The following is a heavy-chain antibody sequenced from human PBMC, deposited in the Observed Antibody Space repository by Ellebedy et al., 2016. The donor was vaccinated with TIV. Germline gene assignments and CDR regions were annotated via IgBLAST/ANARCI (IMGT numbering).Heavy chain of an antibody. CDR3: ARDGVEDYFDY. CDR2: VYHTGST. D-gene: IGHD3-10*01. Sequence: MPSETLSLTCSLSGVSISDYYWSCIRQPPGQGLEWIGYVYHTGSTNYNPSLRSRVTLAVDTPKNEFSLKLSSVTTADTAIYYCARDGVEDYFDYWGQGLLVTVSS. V-gene: IGHV4-59*01. J-gene: IGHJ4*02. CDR1: GVSISDYY.